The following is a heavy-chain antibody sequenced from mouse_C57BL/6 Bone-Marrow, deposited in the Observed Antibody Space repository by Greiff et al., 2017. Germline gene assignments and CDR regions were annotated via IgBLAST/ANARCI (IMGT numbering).Heavy chain of an antibody. V-gene: IGHV1-62-2*01. CDR1: GYTFTEYT. D-gene: IGHD2-3*01. CDR2: FYPGSGSI. Sequence: VHLVESGAELVKPGASVKLSCKASGYTFTEYTIHWVKQRSGQGLEWIGWFYPGSGSIKYNEKFKDKATLTADKSSSTVYMELSRLTSEDSAVYFCARQEMIYDGYSWFAYWGQGTLVTVSA. J-gene: IGHJ3*01. CDR3: ARQEMIYDGYSWFAY.